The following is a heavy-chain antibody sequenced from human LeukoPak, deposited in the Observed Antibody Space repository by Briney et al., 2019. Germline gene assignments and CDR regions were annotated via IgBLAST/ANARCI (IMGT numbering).Heavy chain of an antibody. J-gene: IGHJ5*02. CDR1: GGSISSYY. V-gene: IGHV4-59*01. Sequence: ETLSLTCTVSGGSISSYYWSWIRQPPGKGLEWIGYIYYSGSTNYNPSLKSRVTISVDTSKNQFSLKLSSVTAADTAVYYCARGGTRPDNWFDPWGQGTLVTVSS. CDR2: IYYSGST. CDR3: ARGGTRPDNWFDP.